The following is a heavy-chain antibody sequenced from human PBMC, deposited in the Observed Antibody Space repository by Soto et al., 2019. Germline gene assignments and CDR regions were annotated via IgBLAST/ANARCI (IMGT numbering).Heavy chain of an antibody. V-gene: IGHV4-59*08. Sequence: SETLSLTCTVSGGSINSYYWSWIRQPPGKGLEWIGYIYYSGSTKYNPSLKSRVTISVDTSKNQFSLNLSSVTAADTAVYYCARGWGGYFQHWGQGTLVTV. CDR2: IYYSGST. J-gene: IGHJ1*01. CDR3: ARGWGGYFQH. D-gene: IGHD6-19*01. CDR1: GGSINSYY.